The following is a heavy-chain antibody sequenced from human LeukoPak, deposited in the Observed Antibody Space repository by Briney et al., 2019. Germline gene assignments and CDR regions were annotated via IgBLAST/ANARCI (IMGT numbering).Heavy chain of an antibody. CDR2: IYTSGST. V-gene: IGHV4-4*09. CDR1: GGSISSYY. Sequence: SETLSLTCTVSGGSISSYYWSWIRQPPGKGLERIGYIYTSGSTNYNPSLKSRVTISVDTSKNQLSLKLSSVTAADTAVYYCARGSGPHWYNWNYFDYWGQGTLVTVSS. CDR3: ARGSGPHWYNWNYFDY. D-gene: IGHD1-20*01. J-gene: IGHJ4*02.